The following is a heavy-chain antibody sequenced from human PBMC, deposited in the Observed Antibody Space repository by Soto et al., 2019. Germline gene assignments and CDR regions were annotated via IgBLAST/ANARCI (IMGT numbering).Heavy chain of an antibody. CDR1: GDSISSSKG. V-gene: IGHV4-4*02. J-gene: IGHJ4*02. CDR3: ARAVDPINYNNSSSPYFDY. CDR2: IYHSGSA. Sequence: PSETLSLTCAVSGDSISSSKGWNWVRQPPGKGLEWIGEIYHSGSANYNPSLKSRLTISIDKSKNQFSLKLRSVTAADTAVYYCARAVDPINYNNSSSPYFDYWGQGILVPVSS. D-gene: IGHD3-22*01.